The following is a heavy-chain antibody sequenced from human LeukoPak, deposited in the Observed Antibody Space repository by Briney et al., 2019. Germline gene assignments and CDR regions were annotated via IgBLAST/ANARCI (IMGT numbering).Heavy chain of an antibody. Sequence: SETLSLTCTVSGGSISNYYWSWIRQPPGKGLEWIRYVYSSGSTNYNPSLKSRVTMSVDTSKKQFSLKLNSVTATDTAVYYCARSPSALYTSGWYYFDYWGQGTLVTVSS. D-gene: IGHD6-19*01. J-gene: IGHJ4*02. V-gene: IGHV4-59*01. CDR2: VYSSGST. CDR3: ARSPSALYTSGWYYFDY. CDR1: GGSISNYY.